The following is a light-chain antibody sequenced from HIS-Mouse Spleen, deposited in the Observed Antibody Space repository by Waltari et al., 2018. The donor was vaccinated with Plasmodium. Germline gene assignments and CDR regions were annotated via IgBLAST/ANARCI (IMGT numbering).Light chain of an antibody. CDR1: SSDGGSYNL. CDR3: CSYAGSSTFVV. V-gene: IGLV2-23*03. J-gene: IGLJ2*01. CDR2: EGS. Sequence: QSALTQPASVSGSPGQSITISCPGTSSDGGSYNLVSWYQQHPGKAPKLMIYEGSKRPSGVSNRFSGSKSGNTASLTISGLQAEDEADYYCCSYAGSSTFVVFGGGTKLTVL.